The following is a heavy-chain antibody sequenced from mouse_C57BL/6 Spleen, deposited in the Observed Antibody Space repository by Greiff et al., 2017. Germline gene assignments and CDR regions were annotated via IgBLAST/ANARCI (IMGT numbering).Heavy chain of an antibody. CDR1: GYTFTSYW. V-gene: IGHV1-55*01. Sequence: QVQLQQSGAELVKPGASVKMSCKASGYTFTSYWITWVKQRPGQGLEWIGDIYPGSGSTNYNEKFKSKATLTVDTSSSTAYMQLSSLTSEDAAVYYCAKRRADAYWYFDVWGTGTTVTVSS. J-gene: IGHJ1*03. D-gene: IGHD3-3*01. CDR3: AKRRADAYWYFDV. CDR2: IYPGSGST.